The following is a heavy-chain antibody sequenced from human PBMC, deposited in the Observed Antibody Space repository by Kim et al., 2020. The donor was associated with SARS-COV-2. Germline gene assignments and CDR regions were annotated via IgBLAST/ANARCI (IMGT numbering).Heavy chain of an antibody. Sequence: ASVKVSCKASGYTFTSYAMHWVRQAPGQRLEWMGWINAGNGNTKYSQKFQGRVTITRDTSASTAYMELSSLRSEDTAVYYCAREGLTIPLVYYYYGMDVWGQGTTVTVSS. J-gene: IGHJ6*02. CDR1: GYTFTSYA. D-gene: IGHD2-2*02. V-gene: IGHV1-3*01. CDR3: AREGLTIPLVYYYYGMDV. CDR2: INAGNGNT.